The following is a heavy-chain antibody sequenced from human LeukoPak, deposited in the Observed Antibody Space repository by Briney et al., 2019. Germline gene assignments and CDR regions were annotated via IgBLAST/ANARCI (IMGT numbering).Heavy chain of an antibody. CDR2: INHSGST. CDR1: GGSISSSSYY. V-gene: IGHV4-39*07. J-gene: IGHJ4*02. CDR3: ATVAGTGGYFDY. Sequence: SETLSLTCTVSGGSISSSSYYWGWIRQSPGKGLEWIGEINHSGSTNYNPSLKSRVTISVDTSKNQFSLKLSSVTAADTAVYYCATVAGTGGYFDYWGQGTLVTVSS. D-gene: IGHD6-19*01.